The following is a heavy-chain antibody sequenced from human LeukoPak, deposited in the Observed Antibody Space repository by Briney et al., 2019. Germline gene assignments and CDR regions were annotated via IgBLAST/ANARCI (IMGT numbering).Heavy chain of an antibody. CDR1: GYTFTSYD. D-gene: IGHD3-10*01. CDR3: VRDRTGWFGEFDY. V-gene: IGHV1-2*02. J-gene: IGHJ4*02. CDR2: MNPNSGGT. Sequence: ASVKVSCKASGYTFTSYDINWVRQATGQGLEWMGWMNPNSGGTHYAQKFQGRVTMTRDTSINIGYMELSRLRSDDTAVYYCVRDRTGWFGEFDYWGQGTLVTVSS.